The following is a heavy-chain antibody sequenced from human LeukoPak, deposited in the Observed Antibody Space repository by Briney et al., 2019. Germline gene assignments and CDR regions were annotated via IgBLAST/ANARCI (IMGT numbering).Heavy chain of an antibody. CDR3: GRGYDSGDSKCY. Sequence: GGSLTLSCAASGFTFSSYGMHWVRQAPGPGLGRVAVISYDGSDKYYADPLQGRFTISRDNSKNNLSLQKNSLRAEDTVVYYWGRGYDSGDSKCYWGQGALGTVSS. V-gene: IGHV3-30*03. J-gene: IGHJ4*02. D-gene: IGHD3-22*01. CDR2: ISYDGSDK. CDR1: GFTFSSYG.